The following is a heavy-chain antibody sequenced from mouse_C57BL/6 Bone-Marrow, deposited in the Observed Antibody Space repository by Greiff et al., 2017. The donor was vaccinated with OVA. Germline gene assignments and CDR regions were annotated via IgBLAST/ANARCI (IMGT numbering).Heavy chain of an antibody. V-gene: IGHV1-55*01. J-gene: IGHJ2*01. D-gene: IGHD1-1*01. CDR2: IYPGSGST. CDR3: ARHYGSSPY. Sequence: VKQRPGQGLEWIGDIYPGSGSTNYNEKFKSKATLTVDTSSSTAYMQLSSLTSEDSAVYYCARHYGSSPYWGQGTTLTVSS.